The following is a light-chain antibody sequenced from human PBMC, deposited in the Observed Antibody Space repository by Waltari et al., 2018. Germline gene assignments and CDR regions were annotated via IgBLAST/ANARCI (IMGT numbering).Light chain of an antibody. J-gene: IGLJ3*02. Sequence: QSALTQPASVSGSPGQSIPISCTGTRSDIGGYNYVSWYQHHPGKAPKLIIYEVSNRPSGVSNRFSGSKSGNTASLTISGLQAEDEADYYCSSYTSNSRVFGAGTKLTVL. CDR2: EVS. CDR1: RSDIGGYNY. CDR3: SSYTSNSRV. V-gene: IGLV2-14*01.